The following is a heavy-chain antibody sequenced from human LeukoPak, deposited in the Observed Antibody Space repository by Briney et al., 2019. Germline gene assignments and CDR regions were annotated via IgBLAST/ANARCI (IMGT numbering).Heavy chain of an antibody. CDR3: ARDRTHYYHSSGYYSRWEY. Sequence: ASVKVSCKASGYTFTSYFMHWVRQAPGQGLEWMGLINPSGGNTRNAQKFQGRVTMTRDTSTSTVYMELSSLRSEDTAMYYCARDRTHYYHSSGYYSRWEYWGQGTLVTVSS. D-gene: IGHD3-22*01. CDR2: INPSGGNT. CDR1: GYTFTSYF. V-gene: IGHV1-46*01. J-gene: IGHJ4*02.